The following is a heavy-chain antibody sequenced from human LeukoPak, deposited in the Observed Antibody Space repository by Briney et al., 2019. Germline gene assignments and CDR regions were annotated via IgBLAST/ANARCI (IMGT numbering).Heavy chain of an antibody. CDR3: ARHRSIVVVTATEYYMDV. Sequence: SETLSLTCTVSGGSISSSSYYWGWIRQPPGKGLEWIGSIYYSGSTYYNPSLKSRVTISVDTSKNQFSLKLSSVTAADTAVYYCARHRSIVVVTATEYYMDVWGKGTTVTISS. J-gene: IGHJ6*03. D-gene: IGHD2-21*02. CDR2: IYYSGST. CDR1: GGSISSSSYY. V-gene: IGHV4-39*01.